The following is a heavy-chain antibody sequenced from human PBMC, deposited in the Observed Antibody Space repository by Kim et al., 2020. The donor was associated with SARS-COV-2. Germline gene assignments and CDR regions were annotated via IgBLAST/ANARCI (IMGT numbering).Heavy chain of an antibody. Sequence: SETLSLTCTVSGGSISSGSYYWSWIRQPAGKGLEWIGRIYTSGSTNYNPSLKSRVTISVDTSKNQFSLKLSSVTAADTAVYYCARGIDYDILTGYYRDHYFDYWGQGTLVTVSS. D-gene: IGHD3-9*01. J-gene: IGHJ4*02. V-gene: IGHV4-61*02. CDR3: ARGIDYDILTGYYRDHYFDY. CDR2: IYTSGST. CDR1: GGSISSGSYY.